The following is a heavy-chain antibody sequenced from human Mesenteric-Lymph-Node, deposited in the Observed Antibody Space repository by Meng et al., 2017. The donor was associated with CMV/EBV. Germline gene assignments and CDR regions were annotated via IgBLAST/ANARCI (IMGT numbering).Heavy chain of an antibody. CDR2: INPNSGGT. J-gene: IGHJ4*02. D-gene: IGHD6-13*01. CDR3: ARGKGPGSSSRFDY. CDR1: GYTFTGYY. Sequence: KASGYTFTGYYMHWVRQAPGQGLEWMGWINPNSGGTNYAQKFQGWVTMTRDTSISTAYMELSRLRSDDTAVYYCARGKGPGSSSRFDYWGQGTLVTVSS. V-gene: IGHV1-2*04.